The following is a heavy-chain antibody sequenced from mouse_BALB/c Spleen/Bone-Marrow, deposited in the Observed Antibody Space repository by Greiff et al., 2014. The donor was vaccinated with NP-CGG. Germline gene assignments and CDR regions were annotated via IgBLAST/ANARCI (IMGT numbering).Heavy chain of an antibody. CDR2: IFPGTDTT. Sequence: QVQLQQSGAEVVNPGASVKLSCRTSGYTFTNYWIQWVKQGPGQGLGWIGEIFPGTDTTYYNEKFKDKATLTIDTSSSTAYMQLSNLTSEDSAVYFCARNYDYDEGAWFTYWGQGTLVTVSA. D-gene: IGHD2-4*01. CDR3: ARNYDYDEGAWFTY. V-gene: IGHV1S132*01. CDR1: GYTFTNYW. J-gene: IGHJ3*01.